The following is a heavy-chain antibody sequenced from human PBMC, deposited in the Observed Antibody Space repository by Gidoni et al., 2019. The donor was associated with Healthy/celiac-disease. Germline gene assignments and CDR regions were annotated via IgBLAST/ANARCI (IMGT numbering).Heavy chain of an antibody. CDR1: GFAFSCCA. D-gene: IGHD3-22*01. Sequence: EVQLLESGGGLVQPGGSLRLPCAASGFAFSCCALSWVRQAPGKGLGWVSDIRGSGGSTYYADSVTGRFTISRDNAKNTLYLQMNSLRAEDTAVYYCAKDSLDSSGYYRGVDYWGQGTLVTVSS. V-gene: IGHV3-23*01. CDR3: AKDSLDSSGYYRGVDY. J-gene: IGHJ4*02. CDR2: IRGSGGST.